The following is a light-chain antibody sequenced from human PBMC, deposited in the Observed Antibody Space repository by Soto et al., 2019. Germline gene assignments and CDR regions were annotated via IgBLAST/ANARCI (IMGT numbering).Light chain of an antibody. CDR3: QQANTFPIT. V-gene: IGKV3-20*01. J-gene: IGKJ5*01. CDR1: QSISSSY. CDR2: AAS. Sequence: IVLTQSPGTLSLSPGDRATLSCRASQSISSSYLAWYQQKPGQAPRLLIYAASNRATAIPDRFSGSGSGTDFTLTISSLQPEDFATYYCQQANTFPITFGQGTRLEIK.